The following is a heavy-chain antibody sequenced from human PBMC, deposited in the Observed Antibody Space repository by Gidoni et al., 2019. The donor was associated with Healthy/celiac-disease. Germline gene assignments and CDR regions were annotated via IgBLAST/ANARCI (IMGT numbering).Heavy chain of an antibody. D-gene: IGHD1-1*01. V-gene: IGHV1-69*01. CDR3: ARSRGERRLDY. CDR2: IIPIFGTA. Sequence: APGQGLEWMGGIIPIFGTANYAQKFQGRVTITADESTSTAAMELSSLRSEDTAVYYCARSRGERRLDYWGQGTLVTVSS. J-gene: IGHJ4*02.